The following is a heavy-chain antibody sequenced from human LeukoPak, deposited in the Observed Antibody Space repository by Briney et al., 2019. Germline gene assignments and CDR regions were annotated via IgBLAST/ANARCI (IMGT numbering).Heavy chain of an antibody. CDR2: INPDNGNT. Sequence: GASVTVSCKASGYPFTRYGISWVRQAPGQGLEWMGWINPDNGNTKYAQKFQGRVTMTTDTSTSTAHMELRSLRSDDTAVYYCATYYCSITSCYPYFFDYWGQGTLVTVSS. J-gene: IGHJ4*02. D-gene: IGHD2-2*01. V-gene: IGHV1-18*01. CDR3: ATYYCSITSCYPYFFDY. CDR1: GYPFTRYG.